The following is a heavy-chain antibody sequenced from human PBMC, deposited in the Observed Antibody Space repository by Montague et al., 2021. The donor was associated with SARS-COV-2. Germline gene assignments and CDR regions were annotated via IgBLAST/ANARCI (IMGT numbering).Heavy chain of an antibody. CDR2: INHSGST. Sequence: SETLSLTCAVYGGSFSGYYWSWIRQPPGKGLERIGEINHSGSTNYNPSLKSRVTISVDTPKDQSARKLSSLTAGDTAVYYCARDPGGGYGMDVWGQGTTVTVSS. D-gene: IGHD3-10*01. V-gene: IGHV4-34*01. CDR3: ARDPGGGYGMDV. CDR1: GGSFSGYY. J-gene: IGHJ6*01.